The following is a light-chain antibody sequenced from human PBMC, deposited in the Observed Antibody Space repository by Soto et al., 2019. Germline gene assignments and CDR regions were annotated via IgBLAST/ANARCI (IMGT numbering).Light chain of an antibody. V-gene: IGLV1-40*01. Sequence: QSVLTQPPSVSGAPGKRVPISCPGSSSNIGAGYDVHWYQQLPGTAPKLLIYGNSNRPSGVPDRFSGSKSGTSASLAITGLQAEDEADYYCQSYDSSLSGWVFGGGTKLTVL. CDR3: QSYDSSLSGWV. CDR1: SSNIGAGYD. J-gene: IGLJ3*02. CDR2: GNS.